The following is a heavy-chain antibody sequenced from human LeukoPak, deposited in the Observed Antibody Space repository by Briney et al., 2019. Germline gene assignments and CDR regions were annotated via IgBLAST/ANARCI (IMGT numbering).Heavy chain of an antibody. J-gene: IGHJ4*02. CDR3: ARFGTGDSSGYYGSY. CDR1: GYTFTGYY. D-gene: IGHD3-22*01. Sequence: ASVTVSCKASGYTFTGYYMHWVRQAPGQGLEWMGWINPNSGGTNYAQKFQGRVTMTRDTSISTAYMELSRLRSDDTAVYYCARFGTGDSSGYYGSYWGQGTLVTVSS. V-gene: IGHV1-2*02. CDR2: INPNSGGT.